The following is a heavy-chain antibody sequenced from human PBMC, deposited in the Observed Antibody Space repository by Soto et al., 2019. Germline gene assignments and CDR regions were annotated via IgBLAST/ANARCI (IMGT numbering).Heavy chain of an antibody. V-gene: IGHV3-21*01. Sequence: EVQLVESGGGLVKPGGSLRLSCAASGFTFSSYSMNWVRQAPGKGLEWVSSISSSSSYINYADSVKGRFTSSRHNAKNSLYVPMNRLRAADTDVSFCAREKSSPRYYSYYGMDVWGQGTTVTVSS. J-gene: IGHJ6*02. D-gene: IGHD6-6*01. CDR1: GFTFSSYS. CDR3: AREKSSPRYYSYYGMDV. CDR2: ISSSSSYI.